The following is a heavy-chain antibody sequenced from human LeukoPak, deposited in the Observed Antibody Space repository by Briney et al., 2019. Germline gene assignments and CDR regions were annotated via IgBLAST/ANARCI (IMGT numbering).Heavy chain of an antibody. J-gene: IGHJ6*02. D-gene: IGHD6-13*01. V-gene: IGHV4-34*01. CDR3: ARGQQQLVRVYYYYGMDV. CDR2: INHSGST. Sequence: PSETLSLTCVVYGGSFSGYFWSWIRQPPGQGLEWIGEINHSGSTNYNPSLKSRVTISVDTSKKQFSLKLSSVTAADTAVYYCARGQQQLVRVYYYYGMDVWGQGTTVTVSS. CDR1: GGSFSGYF.